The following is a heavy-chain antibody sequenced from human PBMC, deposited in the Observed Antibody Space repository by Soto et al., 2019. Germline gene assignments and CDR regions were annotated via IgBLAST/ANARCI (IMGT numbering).Heavy chain of an antibody. D-gene: IGHD1-1*01. Sequence: GELQKNCCRGSGYSFTTYSISWVRQMPGKGLEWMGTIDPTDSSSKYNPSFQGHVTFSADKSITTAYLQWSSLTATDTAMYYCARHLGRKLGTKCGMDVWGQGTIVT. CDR1: GYSFTTYS. CDR2: IDPTDSSS. J-gene: IGHJ6*02. CDR3: ARHLGRKLGTKCGMDV. V-gene: IGHV5-10-1*01.